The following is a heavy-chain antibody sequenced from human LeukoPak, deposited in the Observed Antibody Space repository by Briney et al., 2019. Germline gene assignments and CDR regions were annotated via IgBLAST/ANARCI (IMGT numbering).Heavy chain of an antibody. CDR2: IRYDGSKK. D-gene: IGHD6-13*01. CDR3: AKDNKASYSSSWHTGTKTPLHGYFDY. V-gene: IGHV3-30*02. Sequence: GGSLRLSCAASGFTFSSYGMHWVRQAPGKGLEWVAYIRYDGSKKYYADSVKGRFTISRDNSKNTLYLQMNSLRAEDTAVYYCAKDNKASYSSSWHTGTKTPLHGYFDYWGQGTLVTVSS. CDR1: GFTFSSYG. J-gene: IGHJ4*02.